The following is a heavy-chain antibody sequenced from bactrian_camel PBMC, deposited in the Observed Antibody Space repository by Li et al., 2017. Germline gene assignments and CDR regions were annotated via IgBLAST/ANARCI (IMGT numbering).Heavy chain of an antibody. J-gene: IGHJ4*01. CDR1: HYTPSAAC. V-gene: IGHV3S26*01. D-gene: IGHD1*01. Sequence: HVQLVESGGGSVQAGGSLKLACTVTHYTPSAACMAWFRQVPGKGREGVAAIDSGGKVFYADSIKGRFTISRDVAKYTVYLQMNSLKPEDTAMYYCAAVRTWSWGPRSPSP. CDR2: IDSGGKV.